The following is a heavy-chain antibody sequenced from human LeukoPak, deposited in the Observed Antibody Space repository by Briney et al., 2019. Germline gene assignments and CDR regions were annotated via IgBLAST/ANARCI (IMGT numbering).Heavy chain of an antibody. D-gene: IGHD4-17*01. CDR2: ISISSTYI. Sequence: GGSLRLSCAASEFTFSSYSMNWVRQAPGKGLEWISSISISSTYIYYADSVKGRFTISRDNAKSSLYLQMNSLRAEDTAVYYCAKSPTRRYYFDYWGQGTLVTVSS. CDR3: AKSPTRRYYFDY. J-gene: IGHJ4*02. V-gene: IGHV3-21*01. CDR1: EFTFSSYS.